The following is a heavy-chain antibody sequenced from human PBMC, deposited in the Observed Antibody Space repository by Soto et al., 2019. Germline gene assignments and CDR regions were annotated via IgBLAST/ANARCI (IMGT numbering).Heavy chain of an antibody. V-gene: IGHV4-59*01. CDR2: VYYDGST. Sequence: PSETLSLTWTVSGGAIRTYDWSWIRQRPGKGLEWVGYVYYDGSTSYNPSLRSRVTISVDTSKNQFSLILSSVTSADTAVYYCARDQLSSGLYVWFDPWGQGTLVTVS. J-gene: IGHJ5*02. CDR1: GGAIRTYD. D-gene: IGHD6-25*01. CDR3: ARDQLSSGLYVWFDP.